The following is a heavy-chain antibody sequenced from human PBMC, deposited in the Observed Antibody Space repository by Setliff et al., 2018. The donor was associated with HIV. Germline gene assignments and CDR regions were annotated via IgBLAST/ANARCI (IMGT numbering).Heavy chain of an antibody. CDR2: IGASNGNT. CDR3: AKTTPQPHYYYYVGV. CDR1: GYIFSTYG. V-gene: IGHV1-18*01. Sequence: GASVKVSCKASGYIFSTYGISWVRQAPGQGLEWMGWIGASNGNTHYAQKVQGRVTLTTDTSTNTAYMELRSLRSDDAAVYYCAKTTPQPHYYYYVGVWGKGTTVTVSS. D-gene: IGHD4-17*01. J-gene: IGHJ6*03.